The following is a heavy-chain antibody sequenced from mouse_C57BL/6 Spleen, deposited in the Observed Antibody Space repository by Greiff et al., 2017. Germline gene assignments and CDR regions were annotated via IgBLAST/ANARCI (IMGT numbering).Heavy chain of an antibody. CDR2: IYPRDGST. CDR3: ARASNRAWFAY. Sequence: QVQLQQSGPELVKPGASVKLSCKASGYTFTSYDINWVKQRPGQGLEWIGWIYPRDGSTKYNEKFKGKATLTVDTSSSTAYMELHSLTSEDSAVYFGARASNRAWFAYWGQGTLVTVSA. CDR1: GYTFTSYD. V-gene: IGHV1-85*01. D-gene: IGHD2-5*01. J-gene: IGHJ3*01.